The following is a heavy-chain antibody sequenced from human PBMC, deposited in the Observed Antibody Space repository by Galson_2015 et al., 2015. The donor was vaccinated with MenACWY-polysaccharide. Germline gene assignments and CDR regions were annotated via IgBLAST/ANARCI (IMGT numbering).Heavy chain of an antibody. CDR3: AKVGPRSSWTMGIDY. J-gene: IGHJ4*02. CDR1: GFSFSANG. CDR2: SGSGGGL. Sequence: SLRLSCAASGFSFSANGMSWVRQAPGRGLEWVSGSGSGGGLYYEDSVKGRFTVTRDNSKNKLYLQMNNLRAEDTAVYYCAKVGPRSSWTMGIDYWGQGTLVTVSS. D-gene: IGHD6-13*01. V-gene: IGHV3-23*01.